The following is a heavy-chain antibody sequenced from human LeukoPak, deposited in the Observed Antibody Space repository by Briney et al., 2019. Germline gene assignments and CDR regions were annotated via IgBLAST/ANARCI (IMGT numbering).Heavy chain of an antibody. CDR1: GFTFSSYA. J-gene: IGHJ3*02. CDR3: AKGAQEDIVVVVAANHAFDI. D-gene: IGHD2-15*01. Sequence: GGSLRLSCAASGFTFSSYAMSWVRQAPGKGLEWVSAISGSGGSTYYANSVKGRFTISRDNSKNTLYLQMNSLRAEDTAVYYSAKGAQEDIVVVVAANHAFDIWGQGTMVTVSS. CDR2: ISGSGGST. V-gene: IGHV3-23*01.